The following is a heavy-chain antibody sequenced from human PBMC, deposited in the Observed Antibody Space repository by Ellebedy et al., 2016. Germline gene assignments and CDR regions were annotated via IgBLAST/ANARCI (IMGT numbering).Heavy chain of an antibody. CDR1: GYTFSTHW. Sequence: GGSLRLSCKGFGYTFSTHWIGWVRQMPGKGLEWMGIIYPGDSDSTYSPSFQGHVAFSADKSINTAYLQWSSLKASDTAMYYCARRPRVAAAGSFAFDVWGQGTMVTVSS. CDR2: IYPGDSDS. J-gene: IGHJ3*01. CDR3: ARRPRVAAAGSFAFDV. D-gene: IGHD6-13*01. V-gene: IGHV5-51*01.